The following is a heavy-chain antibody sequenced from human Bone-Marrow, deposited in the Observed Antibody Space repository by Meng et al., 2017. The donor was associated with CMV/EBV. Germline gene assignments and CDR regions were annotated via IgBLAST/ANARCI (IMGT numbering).Heavy chain of an antibody. Sequence: GGSLRLSCAASGFTFSSYAMHWVRQAPGKGLEWVAVISYDGSNKYYADSVKGRFTISRDNSKNTLYLQMNSLRAEDTAVYYCARGGNFLTWGMDVWGHGTTVTVSS. J-gene: IGHJ6*02. CDR1: GFTFSSYA. D-gene: IGHD3-9*01. V-gene: IGHV3-30-3*01. CDR2: ISYDGSNK. CDR3: ARGGNFLTWGMDV.